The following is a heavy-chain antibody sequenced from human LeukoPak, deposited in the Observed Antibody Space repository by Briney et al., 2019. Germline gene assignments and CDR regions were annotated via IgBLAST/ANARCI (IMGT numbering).Heavy chain of an antibody. Sequence: GGSLRLSCAASGFTCSSSAMSWVRQVPGKGLEWVSGISASGGSTYYADSVKGRFTISRDNSKNTLYLQMNSLRAEDTAVYYCAKERRWNDLPPLPDYWGQGTLVTVSS. J-gene: IGHJ4*02. CDR1: GFTCSSSA. CDR3: AKERRWNDLPPLPDY. CDR2: ISASGGST. V-gene: IGHV3-23*01. D-gene: IGHD1-1*01.